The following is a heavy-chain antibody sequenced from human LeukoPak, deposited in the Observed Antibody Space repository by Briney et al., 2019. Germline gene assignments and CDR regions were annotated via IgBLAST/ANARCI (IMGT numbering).Heavy chain of an antibody. J-gene: IGHJ4*02. CDR2: ISGSGGST. CDR3: AKIRGDSTGWVLDY. D-gene: IGHD3-22*01. V-gene: IGHV3-23*01. CDR1: GFTFSSYA. Sequence: GGTLRLSCAASGFTFSSYAMNWVRQAPGKGLEWVSTISGSGGSTYYADSVKGRFTISRDNSKNTLYLQMNSLGAEDTAIYFCAKIRGDSTGWVLDYWGQGILGAVSS.